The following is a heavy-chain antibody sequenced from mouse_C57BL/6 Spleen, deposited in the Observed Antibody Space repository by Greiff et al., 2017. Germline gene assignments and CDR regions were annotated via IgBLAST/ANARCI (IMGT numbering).Heavy chain of an antibody. CDR3: SRGRFFDY. Sequence: QVQLQQPGAELVRPGSSVKLSCKASGYTFTNYSMHWVKQRPRQGLEWIGNIDPSDSDTHYNQKFKDKATLTVDKSSSTAYMQLSSLTSEDSAVYYCSRGRFFDYWGQGTTLTVSS. CDR1: GYTFTNYS. V-gene: IGHV1-52*01. J-gene: IGHJ2*01. CDR2: IDPSDSDT.